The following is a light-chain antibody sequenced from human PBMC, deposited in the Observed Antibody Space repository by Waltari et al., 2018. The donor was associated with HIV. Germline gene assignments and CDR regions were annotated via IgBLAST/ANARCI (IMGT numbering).Light chain of an antibody. V-gene: IGKV4-1*01. CDR3: QQFYGFPWT. CDR2: WTS. CDR1: PTVLYRSDNKNY. J-gene: IGKJ1*01. Sequence: DIVMSKSPDPLSVYLGERAPIHCPSSPTVLYRSDNKNYLAWYQHKQGQPPKLRISWTSARESGVPDRVSGSGSGANFTLTIRSLQAEDVAVYYCQQFYGFPWTFGQGTKVEIK.